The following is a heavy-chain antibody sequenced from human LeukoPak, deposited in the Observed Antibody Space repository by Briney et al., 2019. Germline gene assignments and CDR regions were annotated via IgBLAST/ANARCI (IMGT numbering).Heavy chain of an antibody. CDR3: ARSYGSTDYYFDY. J-gene: IGHJ4*02. CDR1: GITFSTYT. V-gene: IGHV3-30-3*01. D-gene: IGHD3-10*01. CDR2: ISYDGSNK. Sequence: PGGSLRLSCAASGITFSTYTMHWVRQAPGRGLEWVVVISYDGSNKYYADSVKGRFTISRDNSKNTLYLQMNSLRAEDTAVYYCARSYGSTDYYFDYWGQGTLVTVSS.